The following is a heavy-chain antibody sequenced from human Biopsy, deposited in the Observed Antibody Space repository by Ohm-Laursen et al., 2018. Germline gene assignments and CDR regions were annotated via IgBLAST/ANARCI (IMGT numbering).Heavy chain of an antibody. CDR2: VSATATSV. CDR3: ARNVRLQMTEHSGVISYSRYFAMDA. D-gene: IGHD2-15*01. J-gene: IGHJ6*02. V-gene: IGHV3-11*01. Sequence: SLRLSCSASGFTFTDYDMSWVRHVPGQGLQWLALVSATATSVYYADSVRGRFFISRGNAENSVFLEMSNLRADDTALYYCARNVRLQMTEHSGVISYSRYFAMDAWGQGTTVTVSS. CDR1: GFTFTDYD.